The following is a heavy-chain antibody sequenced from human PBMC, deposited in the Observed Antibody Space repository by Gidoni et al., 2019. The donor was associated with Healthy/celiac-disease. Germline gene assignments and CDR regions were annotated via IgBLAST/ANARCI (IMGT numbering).Heavy chain of an antibody. CDR2: IWYDGSNK. V-gene: IGHV3-33*01. J-gene: IGHJ6*03. D-gene: IGHD2-15*01. Sequence: QVQLVESGGGVVQPGRSLRLSCAASGFTFSSYGLHWVRQAPGKGLEWVAFIWYDGSNKYYADSVKGRFTISRDNSKNTLYLQMNSLRAEDTAVYYCARGYCSGGSCRLSYYYYYYMDVWGKGTTVTVSS. CDR1: GFTFSSYG. CDR3: ARGYCSGGSCRLSYYYYYYMDV.